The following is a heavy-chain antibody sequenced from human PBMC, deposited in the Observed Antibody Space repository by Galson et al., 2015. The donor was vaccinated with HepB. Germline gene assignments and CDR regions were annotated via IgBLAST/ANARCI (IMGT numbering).Heavy chain of an antibody. CDR3: ARRYSSSWPTDY. D-gene: IGHD6-13*01. CDR2: INHSGST. CDR1: GGSFSGYY. J-gene: IGHJ4*02. Sequence: ETLSLTCAVYGGSFSGYYWSWIRQPPGKGLEWIGEINHSGSTNYNPSLKSRVTISVDTSKNQFSLKLSSVTAADTAVYYCARRYSSSWPTDYWGQGTLVTVSS. V-gene: IGHV4-34*01.